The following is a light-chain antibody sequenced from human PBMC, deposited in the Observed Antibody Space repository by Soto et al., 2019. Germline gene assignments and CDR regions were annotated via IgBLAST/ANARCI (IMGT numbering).Light chain of an antibody. CDR1: QSISSSY. CDR3: QQYGSSSWT. Sequence: TGMTHSPTTLSESLXERXTISXRXSQSISSSYLAWYQQRPGQAPRLLIYGASSRATGIPDRFSGSGSGTEFTLTISRLEPEDFAVYYCQQYGSSSWTFGQGTKVDI. J-gene: IGKJ1*01. CDR2: GAS. V-gene: IGKV3-20*01.